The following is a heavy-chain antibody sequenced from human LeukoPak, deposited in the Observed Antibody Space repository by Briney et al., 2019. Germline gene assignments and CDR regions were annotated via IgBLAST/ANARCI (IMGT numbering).Heavy chain of an antibody. J-gene: IGHJ6*04. CDR2: IYHSGST. D-gene: IGHD3-10*01. Sequence: SESLSLTCAVSGGSLSSSNWWSWVRQPPGKGLEWFGEIYHSGSTNYNPSLKSRVTISVDKSKNQFSLKLSSVTAADTAVYYCARDRPYGSGSYYYYYYGMDVWGKGTTVTVSS. CDR1: GGSLSSSNW. V-gene: IGHV4-4*02. CDR3: ARDRPYGSGSYYYYYYGMDV.